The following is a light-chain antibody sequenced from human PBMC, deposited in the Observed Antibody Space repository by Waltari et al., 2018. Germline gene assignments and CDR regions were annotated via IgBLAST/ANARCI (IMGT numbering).Light chain of an antibody. Sequence: EIVLTQSPGTLSLSPGESATLSCRASQSVSSYLAWYQQKPGQAPRLLIYGASSRPTGIPDRFSGSGSGTDFTLTISRLEPEDFAVYYCQQYASSFTFGPGTKVDI. CDR3: QQYASSFT. V-gene: IGKV3-20*01. CDR1: QSVSSY. CDR2: GAS. J-gene: IGKJ3*01.